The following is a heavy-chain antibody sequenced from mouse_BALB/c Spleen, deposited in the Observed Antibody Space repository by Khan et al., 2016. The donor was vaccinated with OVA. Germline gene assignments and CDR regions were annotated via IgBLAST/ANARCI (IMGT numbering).Heavy chain of an antibody. Sequence: EVELVESGPELVKPGAAVKISCKTSGYTFTEYTLHWVKQSHGKSLEWIGVINPKNGITSYNQKFKGKATLTVDKSSSTAYMEFRSLTSEDSGVYYCARDAGRYWGQGTSGTVSS. D-gene: IGHD3-3*01. CDR1: GYTFTEYT. CDR2: INPKNGIT. CDR3: ARDAGRY. J-gene: IGHJ4*01. V-gene: IGHV1-18*01.